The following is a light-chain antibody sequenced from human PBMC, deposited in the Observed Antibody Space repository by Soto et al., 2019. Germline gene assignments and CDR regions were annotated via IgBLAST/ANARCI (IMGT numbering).Light chain of an antibody. CDR2: DAS. CDR3: QQYRNLVALT. CDR1: QDINNY. V-gene: IGKV1-33*01. Sequence: DIQMTQSPSSLSASVGDRVTITCQASQDINNYLNWFQQKPGKAPKLLIYDASNLETGVPSRFSGSGSGTDFTFTISSLQPEDIATYYCQQYRNLVALTFGGGTKVGIK. J-gene: IGKJ4*01.